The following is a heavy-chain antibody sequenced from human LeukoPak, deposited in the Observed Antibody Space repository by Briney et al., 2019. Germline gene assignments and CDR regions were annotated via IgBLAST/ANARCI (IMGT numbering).Heavy chain of an antibody. D-gene: IGHD1-1*01. J-gene: IGHJ3*02. CDR1: GGSISRGDYY. CDR3: ARGHGREATTGGDAFDI. Sequence: SETLSLTCTVSGGSISRGDYYWSWIRQPPGKGLEWIGYIYYSGSTHYNPSLRSRVTISLDTSKKQFSLKVSSVTAADTAIYYCARGHGREATTGGDAFDIWGQGTMVTVSS. V-gene: IGHV4-30-4*08. CDR2: IYYSGST.